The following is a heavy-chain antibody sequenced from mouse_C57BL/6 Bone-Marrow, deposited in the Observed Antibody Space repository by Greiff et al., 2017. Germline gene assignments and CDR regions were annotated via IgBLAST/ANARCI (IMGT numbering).Heavy chain of an antibody. CDR2: IYPGSGNT. J-gene: IGHJ2*01. D-gene: IGHD2-12*01. CDR1: GYTFTDYY. Sequence: QVQLKESGAELVRPGASVKLSCKASGYTFTDYYINWVKQRPGQGLEWIARIYPGSGNTYYNEKFKGKATLTAEKSSSTAYMQLSSLTSEDSAVYFCARSRGIYDGDYWGQGTTLTVSS. CDR3: ARSRGIYDGDY. V-gene: IGHV1-76*01.